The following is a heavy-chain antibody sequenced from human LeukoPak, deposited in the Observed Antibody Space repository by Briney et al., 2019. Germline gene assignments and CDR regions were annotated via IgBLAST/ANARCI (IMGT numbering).Heavy chain of an antibody. V-gene: IGHV1-69*04. CDR2: IIPILGIA. Sequence: ASVKVSCKASGGTFSSYAISWVRQAPGQGLEWMGRIIPILGIANYAQKFQGRVTITADKSTSTAYMELSSLRSEDTAVYYCASVMVRGVIRDAFDIWGQGTMVTVSS. CDR1: GGTFSSYA. J-gene: IGHJ3*02. D-gene: IGHD3-10*01. CDR3: ASVMVRGVIRDAFDI.